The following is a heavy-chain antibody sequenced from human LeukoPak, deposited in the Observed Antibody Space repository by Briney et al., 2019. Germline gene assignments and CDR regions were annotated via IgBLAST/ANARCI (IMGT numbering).Heavy chain of an antibody. CDR1: GYTFTGYY. D-gene: IGHD5-18*01. CDR2: TNPNSGGT. V-gene: IGHV1-2*02. J-gene: IGHJ4*02. Sequence: ASVKVSCKASGYTFTGYYMHWVRQAPGQGLEWMGWTNPNSGGTNCAQKFQGRVTMTRDTSISTAYMELSRLRSDDTAVYYCARGGYSYGPRYFDYWGQGTLVTVSS. CDR3: ARGGYSYGPRYFDY.